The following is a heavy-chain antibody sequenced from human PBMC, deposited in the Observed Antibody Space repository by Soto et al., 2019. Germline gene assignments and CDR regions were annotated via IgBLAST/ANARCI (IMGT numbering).Heavy chain of an antibody. CDR3: AKDGYSYRYPSYFDY. J-gene: IGHJ4*02. Sequence: EVQLLDSGGGLVQPGGSLRLSCAASGCTFSSYAMSWGRQAPGKGLEWVSGISGSGGGTYYADSVKGRLTISRDNSKNTLYLQMNSLRAEDTAVYYCAKDGYSYRYPSYFDYWGQGTLVTVSS. CDR1: GCTFSSYA. V-gene: IGHV3-23*01. CDR2: ISGSGGGT. D-gene: IGHD5-18*01.